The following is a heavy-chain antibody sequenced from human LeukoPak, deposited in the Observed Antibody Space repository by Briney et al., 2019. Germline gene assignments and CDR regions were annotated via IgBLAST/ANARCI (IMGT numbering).Heavy chain of an antibody. D-gene: IGHD6-19*01. CDR2: ISGSGGST. CDR3: AKEPRGSGELFDY. J-gene: IGHJ4*02. V-gene: IGHV3-23*01. Sequence: GGSLRLSCAASGFTFSSYAMSWVRQAPGKGXXXXXAISGSGGSTYYADSVKGRFTISRDNSKNTLYLQMNSLRAEDTAVYYCAKEPRGSGELFDYWGQGTLVTVSS. CDR1: GFTFSSYA.